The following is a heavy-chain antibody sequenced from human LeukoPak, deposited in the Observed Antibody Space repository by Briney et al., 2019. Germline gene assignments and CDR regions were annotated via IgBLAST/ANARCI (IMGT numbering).Heavy chain of an antibody. V-gene: IGHV3-33*01. D-gene: IGHD3-16*02. Sequence: PGGSLRLSCAASGFTFNNYAMHWVRQAPGKGLEWVAVIMYDGSNKYYADSVKGRFTISRDDSKNTLYLQLNSLRDEDTAVYYCVRPRGPKRRLRSGEVSWDRHPDAFHIWGQGTMITVSS. CDR3: VRPRGPKRRLRSGEVSWDRHPDAFHI. CDR1: GFTFNNYA. J-gene: IGHJ3*02. CDR2: IMYDGSNK.